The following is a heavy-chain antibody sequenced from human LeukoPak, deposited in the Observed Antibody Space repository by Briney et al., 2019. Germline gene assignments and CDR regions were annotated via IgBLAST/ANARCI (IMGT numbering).Heavy chain of an antibody. CDR3: ARGYRIAARVYFDY. J-gene: IGHJ4*02. CDR2: IYYSGST. CDR1: GGSISSSSYY. Sequence: SETLSLTCTVSGGSISSSSYYWGWIRQPPGKELEWIGSIYYSGSTYYNPSLKSRVTISVDTSKNQFSLKLSSVSAADTAVYYCARGYRIAARVYFDYWGQGTLVTVSS. V-gene: IGHV4-39*07. D-gene: IGHD6-6*01.